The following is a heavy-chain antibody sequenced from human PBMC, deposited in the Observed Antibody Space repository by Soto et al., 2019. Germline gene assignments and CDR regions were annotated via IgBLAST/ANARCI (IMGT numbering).Heavy chain of an antibody. CDR2: IYYSGST. D-gene: IGHD3-22*01. Sequence: SETLSLTCTFSGGSISSYYWSWIRQPPGKGLEWIGYIYYSGSTNYNPSLKSRVTISVDTSKNQFSLKLSSVTAADTAVYYCARSETYYYDSSGYYFGYWGQGTLVTVSS. J-gene: IGHJ4*02. CDR1: GGSISSYY. V-gene: IGHV4-59*01. CDR3: ARSETYYYDSSGYYFGY.